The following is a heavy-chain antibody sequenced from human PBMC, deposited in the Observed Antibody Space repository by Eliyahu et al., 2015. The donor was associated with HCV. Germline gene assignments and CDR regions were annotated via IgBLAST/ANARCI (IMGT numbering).Heavy chain of an antibody. CDR1: GYTFTSYD. CDR2: MNPNSGNT. CDR3: ARVNCSSTSCYEGEVDY. Sequence: QLVQSGAEVKKPGASVKVSCKASGYTFTSYDINWVRQSTGQGLEWMGWMNPNSGNTGYAQKFQGRVTMTRNTSISTAYMELSSLRSEDTAVYYCARVNCSSTSCYEGEVDYWGQGTLVTVSS. J-gene: IGHJ4*02. D-gene: IGHD2-2*01. V-gene: IGHV1-8*01.